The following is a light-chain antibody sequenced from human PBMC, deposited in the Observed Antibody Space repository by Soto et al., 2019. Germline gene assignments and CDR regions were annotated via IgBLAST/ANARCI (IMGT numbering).Light chain of an antibody. CDR1: QIITNR. Sequence: DIQMTQSPSTLAASVGDRVTITCRASQIITNRLAWYQQKPGKAPKVLIYDASNLESGVPSRFSGSRSGTEFILTISSLQPDDFATYYCQHYGGMWTFGQGTKVE. CDR2: DAS. J-gene: IGKJ1*01. CDR3: QHYGGMWT. V-gene: IGKV1-5*01.